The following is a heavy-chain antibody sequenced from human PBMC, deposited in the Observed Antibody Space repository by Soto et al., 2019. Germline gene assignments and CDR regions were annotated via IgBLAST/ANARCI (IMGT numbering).Heavy chain of an antibody. CDR2: IYYSGST. J-gene: IGHJ3*02. CDR3: ARTGVHDAFDI. Sequence: KTSETLSLTCTFSGGSISSYYWSWIRQPPGKGLEWIGYIYYSGSTNYNPSLKSRVTISVDTSKNQFSLKLSSVTAADTAVYYCARTGVHDAFDIWGQGTMVTVSS. CDR1: GGSISSYY. V-gene: IGHV4-59*01. D-gene: IGHD3-10*01.